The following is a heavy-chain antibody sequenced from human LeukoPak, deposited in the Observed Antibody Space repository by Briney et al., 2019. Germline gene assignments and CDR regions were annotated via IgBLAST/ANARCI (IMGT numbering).Heavy chain of an antibody. CDR1: GFTFNSYW. D-gene: IGHD6-13*01. J-gene: IGHJ6*03. Sequence: GGSLRLSCAASGFTFNSYWMHWVRQAPGKGLVWVSRISSDGSSTSYADSVKGRFTISRDNAKNTLYLQMNSLRAEDTAVYYCARDREEYSSSWSVYYYYYYMDVWGKGTTVTVSS. V-gene: IGHV3-74*01. CDR3: ARDREEYSSSWSVYYYYYYMDV. CDR2: ISSDGSST.